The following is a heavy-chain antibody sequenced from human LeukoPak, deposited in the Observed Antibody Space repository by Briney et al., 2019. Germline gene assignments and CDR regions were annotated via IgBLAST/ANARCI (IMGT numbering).Heavy chain of an antibody. CDR3: ARVGGTNYYYYGMDV. D-gene: IGHD2-2*01. CDR2: IYDSGST. V-gene: IGHV4-61*01. Sequence: SETLSLTCTVSGGSIISSTFYWSWIRQPPGKGLEWIGYIYDSGSTNYNPSLKSRVTISVDTSKNQFSLKLSSVTAADTAVYYCARVGGTNYYYYGMDVWGQGTTVTVSS. CDR1: GGSIISSTFY. J-gene: IGHJ6*02.